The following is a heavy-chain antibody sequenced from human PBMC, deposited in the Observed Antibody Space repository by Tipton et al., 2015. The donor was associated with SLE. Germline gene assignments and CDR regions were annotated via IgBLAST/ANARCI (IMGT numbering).Heavy chain of an antibody. D-gene: IGHD3-10*01. V-gene: IGHV4-39*07. CDR3: ARPPGTYPTGDY. Sequence: PGLVKPSETLSLTCTVSGGSISSSSYYWGWIRQPPGKGLEWIGTIYYTGSTFYNPSLKSRVTISVDTSKNQFSLKLSSVTAADTAVYYCARPPGTYPTGDYWGQGTLVTVSS. CDR1: GGSISSSSYY. CDR2: IYYTGST. J-gene: IGHJ4*02.